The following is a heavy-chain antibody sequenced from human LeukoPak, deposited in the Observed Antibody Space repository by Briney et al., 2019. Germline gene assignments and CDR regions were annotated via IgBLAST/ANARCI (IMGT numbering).Heavy chain of an antibody. Sequence: GASVKVSCKVSGYTLTELSMHWVRQAPGKGLEWMGGFDPEDGETIYAQKFQGGVTMTEDTSTDTAYMELSSLRSEDTAVYYCATDTLAHVGANNWFDPWGQGTLVTVSS. J-gene: IGHJ5*02. V-gene: IGHV1-24*01. CDR3: ATDTLAHVGANNWFDP. CDR2: FDPEDGET. CDR1: GYTLTELS. D-gene: IGHD1-26*01.